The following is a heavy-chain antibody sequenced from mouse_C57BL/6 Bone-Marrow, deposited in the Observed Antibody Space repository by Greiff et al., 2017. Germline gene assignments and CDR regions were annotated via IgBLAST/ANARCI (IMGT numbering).Heavy chain of an antibody. CDR2: IHPNSGST. D-gene: IGHD3-1*01. V-gene: IGHV1-64*01. J-gene: IGHJ3*01. Sequence: QVQLQQPGAELVKPGASVKLSCKASGYTFTSYWMHWVKQRPGEGLEWIGMIHPNSGSTNYNEKFKSKAALTVAKSSSTAFRQLSSLTSEDSAVDYYASDGSSGYGFAYWGQGTLVTVSA. CDR1: GYTFTSYW. CDR3: ASDGSSGYGFAY.